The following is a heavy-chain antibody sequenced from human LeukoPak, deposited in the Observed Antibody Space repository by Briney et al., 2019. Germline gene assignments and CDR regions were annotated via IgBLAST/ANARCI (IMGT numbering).Heavy chain of an antibody. D-gene: IGHD5-18*01. CDR1: GGTFSSYA. CDR2: IIPIFGTA. J-gene: IGHJ3*02. V-gene: IGHV1-69*05. CDR3: AKGYSYGKDAFDI. Sequence: GSSVKVSCKASGGTFSSYAISWVRQAPGQGLEWMGRIIPIFGTANYAQKFQGTVTITTDESTSTAYMELSSLSSEDTAVYYCAKGYSYGKDAFDIWGQGTMVTVSS.